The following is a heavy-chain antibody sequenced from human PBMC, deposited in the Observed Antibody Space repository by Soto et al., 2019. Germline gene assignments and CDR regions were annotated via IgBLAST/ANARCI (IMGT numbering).Heavy chain of an antibody. Sequence: SETLSLTCTVSGGSISSGDYYWSWIRQPPGKGLEWIGYIYYSGSTYYNPSLKSRVTISVDTSKNQFSLKLSSVTAADTAVYYCARVGYSSSWMYNWFDPWGQGTLVTVSS. CDR1: GGSISSGDYY. CDR3: ARVGYSSSWMYNWFDP. J-gene: IGHJ5*02. V-gene: IGHV4-30-4*01. D-gene: IGHD6-13*01. CDR2: IYYSGST.